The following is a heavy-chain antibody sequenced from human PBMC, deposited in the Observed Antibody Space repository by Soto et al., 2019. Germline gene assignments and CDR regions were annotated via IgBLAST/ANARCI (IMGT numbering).Heavy chain of an antibody. D-gene: IGHD4-17*01. CDR2: IYYSGST. V-gene: IGHV4-30-4*01. J-gene: IGHJ6*02. CDR3: AGKRRDYGDYLRFDV. Sequence: SETLSLTCTVSGGSISSGDYYWSWIRQPPGKGLEWIGYIYYSGSTYYNPSLKSRVTISVDRSKNQFSLKLSSVTAADTAVYYCAGKRRDYGDYLRFDVWGQGTTVTVS. CDR1: GGSISSGDYY.